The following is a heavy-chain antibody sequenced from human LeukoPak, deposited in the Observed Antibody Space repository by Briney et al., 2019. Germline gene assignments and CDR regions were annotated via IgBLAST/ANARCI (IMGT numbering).Heavy chain of an antibody. CDR2: INHSGST. J-gene: IGHJ4*02. CDR3: ARVKGRFGCFDY. CDR1: GGSFSGYH. Sequence: SDTLSLTCAVYGGSFSGYHWLWMRQPSEKGREGIGEINHSGSTNYNPFIKSRVTISVDTSKNQFSLKLSSVTAAETAVYCCARVKGRFGCFDYWGQGTLVTVSS. V-gene: IGHV4-34*01. D-gene: IGHD3-10*01.